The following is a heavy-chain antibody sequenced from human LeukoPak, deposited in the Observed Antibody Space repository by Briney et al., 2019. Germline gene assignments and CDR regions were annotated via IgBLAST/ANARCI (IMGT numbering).Heavy chain of an antibody. Sequence: ASVKVSCKASGYAFTSYYMHWVRQAPGQGLEWMGIINPSGGSTSYAQKFQGRVTMTRNMSTSTVYMELSSLRSEDTAVYYCARCRLAAGHPPGGYWGQGTLVTVSS. CDR1: GYAFTSYY. CDR3: ARCRLAAGHPPGGY. V-gene: IGHV1-46*01. J-gene: IGHJ4*02. CDR2: INPSGGST. D-gene: IGHD6-13*01.